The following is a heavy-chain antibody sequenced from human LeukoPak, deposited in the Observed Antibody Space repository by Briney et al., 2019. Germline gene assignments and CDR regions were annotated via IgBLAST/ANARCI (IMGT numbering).Heavy chain of an antibody. D-gene: IGHD3-3*02. CDR2: IYSGGST. V-gene: IGHV3-66*02. CDR3: AREISRTGAFDI. J-gene: IGHJ3*02. Sequence: GGSLRLSCAASGFTFSSYEMNWVRQAPGKGLEWVSVIYSGGSTYYADSVKGRFTISRDNSKNTLYLQMNSLRAEDTAVYYCAREISRTGAFDIWGKGQWSPSLQ. CDR1: GFTFSSYE.